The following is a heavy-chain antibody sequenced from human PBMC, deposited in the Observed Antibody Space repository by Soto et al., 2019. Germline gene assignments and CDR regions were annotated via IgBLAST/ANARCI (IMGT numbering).Heavy chain of an antibody. CDR1: GGSFSGYY. J-gene: IGHJ3*02. V-gene: IGHV4-34*01. CDR3: ARGSNYGDYAYSFDI. Sequence: SETLSLTCAVYGGSFSGYYWNWIRQPPGKGLEWIGEINDSGSTNYNPSLKSRLTISVDTSKNQFSLKLSSVTAADTAVYYCARGSNYGDYAYSFDIWGQGTMVTVSS. CDR2: INDSGST. D-gene: IGHD4-17*01.